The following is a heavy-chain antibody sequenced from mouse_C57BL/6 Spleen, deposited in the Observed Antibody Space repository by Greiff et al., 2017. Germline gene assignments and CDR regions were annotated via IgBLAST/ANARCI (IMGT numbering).Heavy chain of an antibody. J-gene: IGHJ4*01. Sequence: VQLQQSGAELVRPGASVTLSCKASGYTFTDYEMHWVKQTPVHGLEWIGAIDPETGGTAYNQKFKGKAILTADKSSSTAYMELRSLTSEDSAVYYCTSPYDYDGYYAMDYWGQGTSDTVSS. CDR3: TSPYDYDGYYAMDY. CDR2: IDPETGGT. V-gene: IGHV1-15*01. D-gene: IGHD2-4*01. CDR1: GYTFTDYE.